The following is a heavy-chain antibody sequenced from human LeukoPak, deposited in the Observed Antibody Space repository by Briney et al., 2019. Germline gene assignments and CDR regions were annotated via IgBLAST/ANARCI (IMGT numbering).Heavy chain of an antibody. Sequence: GGSLRLSCAASGFTFSSYSMNWVRQAPGKGLEWVSYIRSSSSTIYYADSVKGRFTISRDNAKNSLYLQMNSLRAEDTAVYYCARGGRKAVAGTPNWFDPWGQGTLVTVSS. CDR1: GFTFSSYS. J-gene: IGHJ5*02. CDR2: IRSSSSTI. D-gene: IGHD6-19*01. V-gene: IGHV3-48*01. CDR3: ARGGRKAVAGTPNWFDP.